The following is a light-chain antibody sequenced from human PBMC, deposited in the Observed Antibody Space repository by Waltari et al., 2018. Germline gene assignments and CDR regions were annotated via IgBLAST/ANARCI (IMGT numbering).Light chain of an antibody. V-gene: IGKV3-15*01. Sequence: EIVMTQSQATLSVSTGERATLSCRASQSVSSNLAWSQQKLGQAPSLLIYDASTGATGMPARFSGSGSGTECTLTISSLQSEDFAVYYCQQYSNWPPYTVGQGTKLEIK. CDR2: DAS. J-gene: IGKJ2*01. CDR3: QQYSNWPPYT. CDR1: QSVSSN.